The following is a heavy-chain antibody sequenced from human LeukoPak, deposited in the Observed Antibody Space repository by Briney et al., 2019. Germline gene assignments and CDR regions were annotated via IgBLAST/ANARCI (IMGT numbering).Heavy chain of an antibody. Sequence: PGGSLRLSCAASGFTFSDYYMSWIRQAPGKGLEWVSYISSSGSTIYYADSVKGRFTISRGNAKNSPYLQMNSLRAEDTAVYYCARGALGDIAAAGDFDYWGQGTLVTVSS. J-gene: IGHJ4*02. CDR2: ISSSGSTI. CDR1: GFTFSDYY. CDR3: ARGALGDIAAAGDFDY. D-gene: IGHD6-13*01. V-gene: IGHV3-11*04.